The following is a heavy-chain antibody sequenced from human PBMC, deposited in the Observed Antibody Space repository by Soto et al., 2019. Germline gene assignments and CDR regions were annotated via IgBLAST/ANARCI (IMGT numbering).Heavy chain of an antibody. D-gene: IGHD2-15*01. J-gene: IGHJ6*02. CDR2: IIPIFGTA. V-gene: IGHV1-69*01. CDR3: ARDRKGCSGGSCYGMDV. Sequence: QVQLVQSGAEVKKPGSSVKVSCKASGGTFSSYAISWVRQAPGQGLEWMGGIIPIFGTANYAQKFQGRVTITADEAMSTAYMELSSLRSEDTAVYYCARDRKGCSGGSCYGMDVWGQGTTVTVSS. CDR1: GGTFSSYA.